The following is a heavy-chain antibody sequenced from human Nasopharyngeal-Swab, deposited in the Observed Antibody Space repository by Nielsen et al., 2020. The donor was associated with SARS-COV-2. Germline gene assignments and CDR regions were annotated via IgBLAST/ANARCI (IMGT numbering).Heavy chain of an antibody. CDR2: IFHGGLI. CDR1: GAFISSPNW. J-gene: IGHJ4*02. Sequence: SETLSLTCAVSGAFISSPNWWNWVRQSPGRGLDWIGEIFHGGLINYNPSLKSRVTISIDNSKNQFSLKLNSMTAADTAVYYCARVPAGYSSTSCYLIDWGQGILVTVSS. CDR3: ARVPAGYSSTSCYLID. V-gene: IGHV4-4*02. D-gene: IGHD2-2*01.